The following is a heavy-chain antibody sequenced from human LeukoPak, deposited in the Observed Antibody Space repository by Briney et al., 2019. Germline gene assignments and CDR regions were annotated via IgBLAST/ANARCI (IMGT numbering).Heavy chain of an antibody. CDR1: GGSISSGSYY. CDR2: IYTSGST. D-gene: IGHD3-3*01. V-gene: IGHV4-61*02. CDR3: AREGTGRFLEWLNYYYYMDV. Sequence: SETLSLTCTVSGGSISSGSYYWSWIRQPAGTGLEWIGRIYTSGSTNYNPSLKSRVTISVDTSKNQFSLKLSSVTAADTAVYYCAREGTGRFLEWLNYYYYMDVWGKGTTVTVSS. J-gene: IGHJ6*03.